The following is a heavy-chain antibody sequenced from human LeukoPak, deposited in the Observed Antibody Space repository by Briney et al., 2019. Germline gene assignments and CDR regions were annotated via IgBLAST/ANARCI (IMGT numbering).Heavy chain of an antibody. CDR2: ISSSSSYI. D-gene: IGHD3/OR15-3a*01. J-gene: IGHJ4*02. CDR3: AKDVGSYDSWCFDY. V-gene: IGHV3-21*01. Sequence: GGPLRLSCAASGFTFSSYSMNWVRQAPGKGLEWVSSISSSSSYIYYADSVKGRFTISRDTAKNSLYLQMNSLRAEDTAVYYCAKDVGSYDSWCFDYWGQGTLVTVSS. CDR1: GFTFSSYS.